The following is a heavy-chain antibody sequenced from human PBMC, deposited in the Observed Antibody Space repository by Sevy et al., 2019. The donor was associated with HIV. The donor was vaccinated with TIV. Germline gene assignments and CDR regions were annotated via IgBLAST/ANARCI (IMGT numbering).Heavy chain of an antibody. CDR3: ARARRLENRSGWYDYFAY. D-gene: IGHD6-19*01. V-gene: IGHV1-18*04. Sequence: ASVKVSCKASGYTFTSYGISWVRQAPGQGLEWMGWISAYNGNTNYAQKLQGRVTMTTDTSTSTAYMELRSLRSDDTAVYYCARARRLENRSGWYDYFAYWGQGTLVTASS. CDR1: GYTFTSYG. J-gene: IGHJ4*02. CDR2: ISAYNGNT.